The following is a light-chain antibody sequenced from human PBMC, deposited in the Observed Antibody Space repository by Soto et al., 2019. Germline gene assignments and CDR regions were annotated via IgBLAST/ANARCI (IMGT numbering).Light chain of an antibody. Sequence: ETGLTQSPGTLSLSPGDRATLSGRASQNVYSTFVGWYQQRPGQAPRLLIYGTSTRSTDIPDRFSGSVSGTDFTLTISRLEPDDFAVYFCQQYGNSPLTFGPGTKVDF. V-gene: IGKV3-20*01. CDR3: QQYGNSPLT. CDR1: QNVYSTF. J-gene: IGKJ3*01. CDR2: GTS.